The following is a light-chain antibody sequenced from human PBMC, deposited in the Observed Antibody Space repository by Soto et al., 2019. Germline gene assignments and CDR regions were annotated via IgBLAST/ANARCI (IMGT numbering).Light chain of an antibody. CDR3: SSYAGRSMYV. V-gene: IGLV2-8*01. J-gene: IGLJ1*01. CDR1: SSDVGGYNY. Sequence: QSALTQPPSASGSPGQSVAISCTGTSSDVGGYNYVSWYQQYPGKAPKLLIYGVTRRPSGVPDRFSGSKSGNTAALTVSGLQAEDEAYYYCSSYAGRSMYVFGTGTKVTVL. CDR2: GVT.